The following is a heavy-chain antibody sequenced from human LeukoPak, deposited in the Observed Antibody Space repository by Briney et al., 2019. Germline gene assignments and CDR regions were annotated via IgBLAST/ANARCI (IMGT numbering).Heavy chain of an antibody. J-gene: IGHJ5*02. V-gene: IGHV3-23*01. CDR3: AKDTSAYGDYLSWFDP. CDR1: GFTFSSHA. CDR2: ISGNSITT. D-gene: IGHD4-17*01. Sequence: GGSLRLSCAASGFTFSSHAMSWVRQAPGRGLEWVSVISGNSITTGYADSVKGRFTISRDNSKNTLYLQMNSLRAEDTALYYCAKDTSAYGDYLSWFDPWGQGTLVTVSS.